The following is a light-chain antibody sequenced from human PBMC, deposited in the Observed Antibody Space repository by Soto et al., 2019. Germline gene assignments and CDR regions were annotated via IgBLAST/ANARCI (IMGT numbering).Light chain of an antibody. CDR2: DAS. CDR1: QSVNSNL. Sequence: EIVLTQSPGTLSLSPGEGATVSCMASQSVNSNLLAWFQQKPGQAPRLLIHDASRRATGIPDRFSGSGSGTDFTLSISRLEPEDFAVYYCHQYVSSPLTFGQGTKLEIK. CDR3: HQYVSSPLT. V-gene: IGKV3-20*01. J-gene: IGKJ2*01.